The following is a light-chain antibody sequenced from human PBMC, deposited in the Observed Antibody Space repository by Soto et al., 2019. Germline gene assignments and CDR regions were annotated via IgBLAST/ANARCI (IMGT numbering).Light chain of an antibody. J-gene: IGKJ4*01. CDR3: HQTFTPPLT. CDR2: GAS. CDR1: QRVSSN. V-gene: IGKV3-15*01. Sequence: EIVMTQSPATLSVSPGERATLSCRASQRVSSNLAWYQQKPGQAPRLLIYGASTRATGIPARFSGSGSGTEFTLTISSLQSEDFGTYYCHQTFTPPLTFGGGTRVEIK.